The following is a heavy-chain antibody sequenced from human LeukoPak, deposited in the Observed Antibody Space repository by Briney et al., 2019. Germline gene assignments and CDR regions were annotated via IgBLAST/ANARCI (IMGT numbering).Heavy chain of an antibody. D-gene: IGHD6-19*01. J-gene: IGHJ4*02. V-gene: IGHV3-74*01. Sequence: GGSLRLSCVASGFTLSGLWMHWVRQAPGKGLEWVSRMNSGGSTTTYADSVKGRFTISRDNSKNTLFLQMNSLRAEDTAIYYCAKDRTPTAVARRFDYWGQGTLVAVSS. CDR2: MNSGGSTT. CDR1: GFTLSGLW. CDR3: AKDRTPTAVARRFDY.